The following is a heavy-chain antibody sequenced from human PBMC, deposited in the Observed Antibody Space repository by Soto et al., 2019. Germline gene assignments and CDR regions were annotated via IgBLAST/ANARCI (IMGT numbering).Heavy chain of an antibody. Sequence: EVQLLDSGGILVQIGGSLRLSCAASRFTSGYHAMNWVRQAPGKGLEWVSTICCNGENTHYADFVKVRFIISSDTSSNTVALLMTSLRAETAAVYYSVSWISAHSESWGQVTLVTVSS. V-gene: IGHV3-23*01. CDR3: VSWISAHSES. D-gene: IGHD2-2*03. CDR2: ICCNGENT. CDR1: RFTSGYHA. J-gene: IGHJ5*01.